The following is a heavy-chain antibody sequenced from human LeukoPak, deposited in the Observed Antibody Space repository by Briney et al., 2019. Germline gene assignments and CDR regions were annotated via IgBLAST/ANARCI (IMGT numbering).Heavy chain of an antibody. J-gene: IGHJ4*02. D-gene: IGHD3-3*01. V-gene: IGHV1-46*01. CDR3: ARDLGIFGVVIMVGGGLDY. Sequence: GASVKVSCKASGYTFTSYYMHWVRQAPGQGLEWMGIINPSGGSTSYAQKFQGRVTMTRDTSTSTVYMELSSLRSEDTAVYYCARDLGIFGVVIMVGGGLDYWGQGTLVTVSP. CDR2: INPSGGST. CDR1: GYTFTSYY.